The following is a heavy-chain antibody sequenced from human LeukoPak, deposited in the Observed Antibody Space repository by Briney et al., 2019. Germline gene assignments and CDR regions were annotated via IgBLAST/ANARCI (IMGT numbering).Heavy chain of an antibody. J-gene: IGHJ4*02. Sequence: SETLSLTCTVSGGSINNNYWSWIRQPPGKGLEWIGNIYYSGSTNYNPSLKSRVTMSVDTSKNQFSLRLSSVTAADTAVYYCARVAGYCSGNSCPYYFDYWGQGTLVTVSS. CDR3: ARVAGYCSGNSCPYYFDY. CDR1: GGSINNNY. D-gene: IGHD2-15*01. V-gene: IGHV4-59*01. CDR2: IYYSGST.